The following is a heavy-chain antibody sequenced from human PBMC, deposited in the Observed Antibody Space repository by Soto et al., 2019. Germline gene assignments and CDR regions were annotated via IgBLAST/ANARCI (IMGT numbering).Heavy chain of an antibody. Sequence: GGSLRLSCAASGFTFSSYAMSWVRQAPGKGLEWVSAISGSGGSTYYADSVKGRFTISRDNSKNTLYLQMNSLRAEDTAVYYCASSDYDILTGYYNSPLDYWGQGTLVTVSS. J-gene: IGHJ4*02. D-gene: IGHD3-9*01. CDR1: GFTFSSYA. V-gene: IGHV3-23*01. CDR2: ISGSGGST. CDR3: ASSDYDILTGYYNSPLDY.